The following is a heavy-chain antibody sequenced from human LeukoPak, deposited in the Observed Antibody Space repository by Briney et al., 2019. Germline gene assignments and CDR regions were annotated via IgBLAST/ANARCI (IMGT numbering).Heavy chain of an antibody. Sequence: GGSLRLSCAASGFTFSSYAMSWVRQAPGKGLEWVSAISGSGGSTYYADSVKGRFTISRDNSKNTLYLQMNSLRAEDTAVYYCAKSFSPYYDFWSWDPWGQGTLVTISS. V-gene: IGHV3-23*01. D-gene: IGHD3-3*01. CDR2: ISGSGGST. CDR3: AKSFSPYYDFWSWDP. CDR1: GFTFSSYA. J-gene: IGHJ5*02.